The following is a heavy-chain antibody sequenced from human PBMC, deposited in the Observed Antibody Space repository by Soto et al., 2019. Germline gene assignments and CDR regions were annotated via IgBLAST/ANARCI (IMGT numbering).Heavy chain of an antibody. J-gene: IGHJ6*02. CDR3: ANKSYYGGMDV. CDR2: IYHSGST. CDR1: GGSISSYY. V-gene: IGHV4-59*04. D-gene: IGHD3-10*01. Sequence: SETLSLTCTVSGGSISSYYWSWIRQPPGKGLEWIGYIYHSGSTYYNPSLKSRVTISVDRSKNQFSLKLSSVTAADTAVYYCANKSYYGGMDVWGQGTTVTVSS.